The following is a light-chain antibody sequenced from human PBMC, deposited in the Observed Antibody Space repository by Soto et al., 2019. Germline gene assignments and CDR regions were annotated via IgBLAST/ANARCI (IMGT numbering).Light chain of an antibody. CDR1: QSISSW. CDR3: QQYNSYSPT. J-gene: IGKJ1*01. CDR2: DAS. V-gene: IGKV1-5*01. Sequence: DIQMTQSPSTLSASLGDRVTITCRASQSISSWFAWYQQKPGKAPKLLIYDASSLESGVPSRFRGSGSGTEVTLTISSLQPDDFETYYCQQYNSYSPTFGQGTKVDNK.